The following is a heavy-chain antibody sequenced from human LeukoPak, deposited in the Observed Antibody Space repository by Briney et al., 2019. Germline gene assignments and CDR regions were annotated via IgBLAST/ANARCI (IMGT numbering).Heavy chain of an antibody. Sequence: GGSLRLSCAASGFTFSSYAMSWVRQAPGKGPEWVSAISGSGGSTYYADSVKGRFTISRDNSKNTLYLQMNSLRAEDTAVYYCAKDQYQLLYETWGQGTLVTVSS. D-gene: IGHD2-2*02. CDR2: ISGSGGST. CDR3: AKDQYQLLYET. CDR1: GFTFSSYA. J-gene: IGHJ5*02. V-gene: IGHV3-23*01.